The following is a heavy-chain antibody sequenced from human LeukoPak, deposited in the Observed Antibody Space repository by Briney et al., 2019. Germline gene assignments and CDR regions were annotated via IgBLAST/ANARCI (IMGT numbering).Heavy chain of an antibody. Sequence: SETLSLTCTVSGGSISSYYWSWIRQPPGKGLEWIGYIYYSGSTNYNPSLKSRVTISVDTSKNQFSLKLSSVTAADTAVYYCARHYRYSSGWYNWFDPWAQGTLVTVSS. CDR3: ARHYRYSSGWYNWFDP. V-gene: IGHV4-59*08. J-gene: IGHJ5*02. CDR1: GGSISSYY. CDR2: IYYSGST. D-gene: IGHD6-19*01.